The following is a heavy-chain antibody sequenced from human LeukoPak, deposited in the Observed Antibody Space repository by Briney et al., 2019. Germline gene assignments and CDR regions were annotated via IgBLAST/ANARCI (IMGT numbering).Heavy chain of an antibody. J-gene: IGHJ4*02. D-gene: IGHD2-2*01. CDR2: IKSKTDGGTT. CDR3: TTEGVVVVVPAAMAHFDY. V-gene: IGHV3-15*01. Sequence: GGSLRLSCAASGFTFSNAWMSWVRQAPGKGLEWVGRIKSKTDGGTTDYAAPVKGGFTISRDDSKNTLYLQMNSLKTEDTAVYYCTTEGVVVVVPAAMAHFDYWGQGTLVTVSS. CDR1: GFTFSNAW.